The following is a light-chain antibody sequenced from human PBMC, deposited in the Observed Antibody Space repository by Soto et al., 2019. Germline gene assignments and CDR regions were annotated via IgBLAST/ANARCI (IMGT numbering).Light chain of an antibody. CDR2: GAS. V-gene: IGKV3D-20*02. Sequence: EIVVSQSPCTLSLSPGKRATLSCWASQSVHSSHLAWYQQRPGQPPRLLIYGASSRATGIPDRFSGSGSGTVFTLTISRLEPEDFAVYFCQQRSNWPPEITFGQGTRLENK. CDR3: QQRSNWPPEIT. CDR1: QSVHSSH. J-gene: IGKJ5*01.